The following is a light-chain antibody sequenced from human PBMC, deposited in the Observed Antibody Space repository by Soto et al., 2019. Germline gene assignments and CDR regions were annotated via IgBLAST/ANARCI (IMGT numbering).Light chain of an antibody. J-gene: IGLJ2*01. CDR2: EVS. CDR3: SSYAGSNNLV. Sequence: QSALTQPPSASGSPGQSVTISCTGTRNDVGGYNYVSWYQQHPGKAPKLMIYEVSKRPSGVPDRFSGSKSGNTASLTVSGLQTEDEADYYCSSYAGSNNLVFGGGTKLTVL. CDR1: RNDVGGYNY. V-gene: IGLV2-8*01.